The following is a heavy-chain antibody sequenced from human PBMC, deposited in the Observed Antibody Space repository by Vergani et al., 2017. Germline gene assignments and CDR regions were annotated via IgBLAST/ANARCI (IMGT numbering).Heavy chain of an antibody. CDR2: IYYSGST. J-gene: IGHJ6*02. Sequence: QVQLQESGPGLVKPSQTLSLTCTVSGGSISSGGYYWSWIRHHPGKGLEWIGYIYYSGSTYYNPSLKSRVTISVDTSKNQFSLKLSSVTAADTAVYYCARDPHPHYYYGMDVWGQGTTVTVSS. CDR1: GGSISSGGYY. CDR3: ARDPHPHYYYGMDV. V-gene: IGHV4-31*03.